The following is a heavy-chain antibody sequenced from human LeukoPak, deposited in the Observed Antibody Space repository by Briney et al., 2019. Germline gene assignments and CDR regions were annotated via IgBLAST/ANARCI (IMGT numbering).Heavy chain of an antibody. D-gene: IGHD1-1*01. CDR2: MNPNSFNT. CDR3: ARVIATGTTLCDH. J-gene: IGHJ4*02. CDR1: GYTFTSYD. Sequence: ASVTVSCKASGYTFTSYDINWVRQATGQGLEWMGWMNPNSFNTGYAQKFQGRVTITRNTYIRNAYMELTSLRSEDTAVYYCARVIATGTTLCDHGGERTRVTLS. V-gene: IGHV1-8*03.